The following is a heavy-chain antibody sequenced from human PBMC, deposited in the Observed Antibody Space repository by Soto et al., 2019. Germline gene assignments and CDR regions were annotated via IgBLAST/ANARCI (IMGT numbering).Heavy chain of an antibody. CDR1: GGSVSSGSYY. D-gene: IGHD3-10*01. CDR3: ARGPFYGELDY. V-gene: IGHV4-61*01. Sequence: SETLSLTCTVSGGSVSSGSYYWSWIRQPPGKGLEWIGYIYYSGSTNYNPSLKSRVTISVDTSKNQFSLKLSSVTAADTAVYYCARGPFYGELDYWGQGTLVTVSS. J-gene: IGHJ4*02. CDR2: IYYSGST.